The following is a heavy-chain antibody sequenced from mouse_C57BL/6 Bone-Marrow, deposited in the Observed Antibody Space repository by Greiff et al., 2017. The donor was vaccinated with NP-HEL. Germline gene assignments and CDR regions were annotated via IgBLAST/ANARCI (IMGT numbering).Heavy chain of an antibody. CDR3: ARRCGYSLAY. CDR2: IDPSDSYT. D-gene: IGHD2-3*01. CDR1: GYTFTSYW. V-gene: IGHV1-59*01. J-gene: IGHJ3*01. Sequence: QVQLQQPGADLVRPGTSVKLSCKASGYTFTSYWMHWVKQRPGQGLEWIGVIDPSDSYTNYNQKFKGKATLTVDTSSSTAYMQLSSLTSEDSAVYYCARRCGYSLAYWGQGTLVTVSA.